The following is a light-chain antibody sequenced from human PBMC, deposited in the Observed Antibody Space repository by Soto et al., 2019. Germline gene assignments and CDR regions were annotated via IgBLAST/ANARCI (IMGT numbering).Light chain of an antibody. V-gene: IGKV3-15*01. CDR2: GAS. J-gene: IGKJ4*01. Sequence: IELNHAPATLSCSTSDIVTLSCRASQSVNNNLAWYQQKPGQAPRLLIYGASTRAAGIPASFSGSASGTEFTLTICCLQSEDFGVYCCQHYNRWPLTFGGGGKVDIK. CDR1: QSVNNN. CDR3: QHYNRWPLT.